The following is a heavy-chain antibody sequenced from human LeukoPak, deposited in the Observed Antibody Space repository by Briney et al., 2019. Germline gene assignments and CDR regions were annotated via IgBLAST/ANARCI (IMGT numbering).Heavy chain of an antibody. CDR2: IFYSGST. CDR1: GGSISSSSYY. J-gene: IGHJ4*02. V-gene: IGHV4-39*07. CDR3: ARSYSNYQCDY. D-gene: IGHD4-11*01. Sequence: SETLSLTCTVSGGSISSSSYYWGWIRQPPGKGLEWIGSIFYSGSTYYNPSLKSRVTISVDTSKNQFSLKLSSVTAADTAVYYCARSYSNYQCDYWGQGTLVTVSS.